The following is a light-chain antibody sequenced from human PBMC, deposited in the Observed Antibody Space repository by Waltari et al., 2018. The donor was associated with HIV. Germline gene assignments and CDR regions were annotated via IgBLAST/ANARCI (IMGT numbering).Light chain of an antibody. CDR1: SRDFGRYNY. Sequence: QSALTQPRSLSGSPAQSITLSCTGTSRDFGRYNYVSCYQHHPGKAPNLLLYDVSERPSGVPDRFAGSKSGNTASLTISGLQAEDEADYYCCSYAGTYTFVVFGGGTKLTVL. CDR2: DVS. J-gene: IGLJ2*01. CDR3: CSYAGTYTFVV. V-gene: IGLV2-11*01.